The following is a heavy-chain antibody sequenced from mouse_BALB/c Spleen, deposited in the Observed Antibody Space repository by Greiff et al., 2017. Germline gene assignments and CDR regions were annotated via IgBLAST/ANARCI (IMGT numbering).Heavy chain of an antibody. D-gene: IGHD2-4*01. J-gene: IGHJ4*01. CDR2: INPYNDGT. CDR3: ARGLRRDYYAMDY. Sequence: VQLKQSGPELVKPGASVKMSCKASGYTFTSYVMHWVKQKPGQGLEWIGYINPYNDGTKYNEKFKGKATLTSDKSSSTAYMELSSLTSEDSAVYYCARGLRRDYYAMDYWGQGTSVTVSS. CDR1: GYTFTSYV. V-gene: IGHV1-14*01.